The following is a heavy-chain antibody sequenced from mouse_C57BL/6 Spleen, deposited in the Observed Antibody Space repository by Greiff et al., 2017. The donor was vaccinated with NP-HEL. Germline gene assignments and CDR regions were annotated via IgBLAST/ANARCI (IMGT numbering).Heavy chain of an antibody. J-gene: IGHJ4*01. CDR3: ARRTYYYGSSYAMDY. Sequence: QVQLQQPGAELVKPGASVKLSCKASGYTFTSYWMQWVKQRPGQGLEWIGEIDPSDSYTNYNQQFKGKATLTVDKSSSTAYMQLSSLTSEDSAVYYCARRTYYYGSSYAMDYWGQGTSVTVSS. CDR2: IDPSDSYT. CDR1: GYTFTSYW. V-gene: IGHV1-50*01. D-gene: IGHD1-1*01.